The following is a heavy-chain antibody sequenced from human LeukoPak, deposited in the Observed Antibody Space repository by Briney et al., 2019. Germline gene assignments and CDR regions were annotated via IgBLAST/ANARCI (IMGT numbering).Heavy chain of an antibody. CDR2: IYNTGAT. J-gene: IGHJ4*02. D-gene: IGHD6-13*01. V-gene: IGHV4-30-4*08. Sequence: PSQTLSLTCTVSGGSISSGDYYWSWIRQPPGQGLEWMGYIYNTGATYYNPSLKRRVTISVDTSKNQFSLNLRSVTAADTAVYYCARAGYSSRWGTLDSWGQGTLVTVSS. CDR3: ARAGYSSRWGTLDS. CDR1: GGSISSGDYY.